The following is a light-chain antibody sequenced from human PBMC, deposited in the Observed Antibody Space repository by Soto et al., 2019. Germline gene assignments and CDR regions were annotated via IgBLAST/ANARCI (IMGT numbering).Light chain of an antibody. V-gene: IGKV4-1*01. CDR3: QHYYSAPLT. Sequence: DIVMTQSPDSLAVSLGERATINCKSSQSVLSSSNNENYLAWFQQKPGQPPRLLIYGASSRESGVPDRFSGGGSGTDFTLTISSLQAEDVAVYYCQHYYSAPLTFGGGTKVQIK. CDR1: QSVLSSSNNENY. CDR2: GAS. J-gene: IGKJ4*01.